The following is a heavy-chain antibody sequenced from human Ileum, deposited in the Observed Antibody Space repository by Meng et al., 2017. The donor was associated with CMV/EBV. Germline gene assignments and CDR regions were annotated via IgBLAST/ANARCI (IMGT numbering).Heavy chain of an antibody. Sequence: GESLKISCAASGFSFSRYWMHWVRQAPGKGLEWVSRINTDGTNIGYADSVKGRFTISRDNSKNMLYLQMSSLRPEDTAVYYCAKDRHPTSGWYFEYWGQGTLVTVSS. J-gene: IGHJ4*02. V-gene: IGHV3-74*01. CDR2: INTDGTNI. D-gene: IGHD3-22*01. CDR1: GFSFSRYW. CDR3: AKDRHPTSGWYFEY.